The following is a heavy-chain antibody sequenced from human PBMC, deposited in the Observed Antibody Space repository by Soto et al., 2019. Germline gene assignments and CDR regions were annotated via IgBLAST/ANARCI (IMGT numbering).Heavy chain of an antibody. CDR2: ISGSSSGT. CDR3: AKDRSENFWVYYYAMDV. CDR1: GFNFGAYA. V-gene: IGHV3-23*01. Sequence: LRLSCEASGFNFGAYAMSWVRQAPGKGLEWVSGISGSSSGTYYTDSVKGRFTISRDNSKNAVYLQMNSLRGEDTAVYYCAKDRSENFWVYYYAMDVWGQGTAVTVSS. J-gene: IGHJ6*02. D-gene: IGHD6-19*01.